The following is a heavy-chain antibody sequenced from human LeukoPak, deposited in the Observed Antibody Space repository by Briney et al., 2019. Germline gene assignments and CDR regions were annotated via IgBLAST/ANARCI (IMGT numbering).Heavy chain of an antibody. J-gene: IGHJ4*02. D-gene: IGHD3-10*01. CDR2: ISSSSYT. Sequence: PGGSLRLSCAASGFTFSDYYMSWIRQAPGKGLEWVSYISSSSYTNYADSVKGRFTISRDNAKNSLYLQMNSLRAKDTAVYYCARDQITYYYGSGSYRNYADYWGQGTLVTVSS. CDR3: ARDQITYYYGSGSYRNYADY. V-gene: IGHV3-11*05. CDR1: GFTFSDYY.